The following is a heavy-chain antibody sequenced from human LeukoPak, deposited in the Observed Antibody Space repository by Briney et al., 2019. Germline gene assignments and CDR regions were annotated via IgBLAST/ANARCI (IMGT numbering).Heavy chain of an antibody. CDR2: INPNSGGT. CDR3: ARGLRRGGRGWYWGDWFDP. CDR1: GYTFTGYY. V-gene: IGHV1-2*02. D-gene: IGHD6-19*01. J-gene: IGHJ5*02. Sequence: ASVTVSFTSSGYTFTGYYMHWVRQAPGQGLEWMGWINPNSGGTNYAQKFQGRVTITRDTSISTTYMELSRLRSDDTAVYYCARGLRRGGRGWYWGDWFDPWGQGTLVTVSS.